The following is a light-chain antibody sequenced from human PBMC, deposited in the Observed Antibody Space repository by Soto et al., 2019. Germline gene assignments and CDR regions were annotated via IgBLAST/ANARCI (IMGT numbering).Light chain of an antibody. J-gene: IGKJ2*01. V-gene: IGKV3-20*01. CDR3: QQYGSSSYT. Sequence: EMVLTQSPGTLSLSPGERATLSCRASQSVSSSYLAWYHQKPGQAPRLRIYGASSRATGIPDRFSGSGSGTAFTLTISRLEPEDFAVYYCQQYGSSSYTFGQGNKLESK. CDR2: GAS. CDR1: QSVSSSY.